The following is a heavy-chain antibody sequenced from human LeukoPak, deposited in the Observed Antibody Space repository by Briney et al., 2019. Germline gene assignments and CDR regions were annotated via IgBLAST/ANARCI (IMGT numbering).Heavy chain of an antibody. CDR3: ARARASSSGWFDY. V-gene: IGHV4-34*01. J-gene: IGHJ4*02. CDR2: INHSGST. CDR1: GGSFSGYY. D-gene: IGHD6-19*01. Sequence: SETLSLTCAVYGGSFSGYYWSWIRQPPGKGLEWIGEINHSGSTNYSPSLKSRVTISVDTSKNQFSLKLSSVTAADTAVYYCARARASSSGWFDYWGQGTLVTVSS.